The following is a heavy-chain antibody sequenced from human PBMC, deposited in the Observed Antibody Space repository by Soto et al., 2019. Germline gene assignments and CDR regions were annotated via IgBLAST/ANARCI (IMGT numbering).Heavy chain of an antibody. D-gene: IGHD1-1*01. Sequence: QVQLVESGGGVVQPGRSLRLSCAASGFTFSSYDMHWVRQAPGKGLEWVTLISSDSTNIYYLDSVKGRFTVSRDNSKDTVFLQMNSLRPEDTGVYYCVKGLNGQLNDWGQGTMVTVSS. CDR3: VKGLNGQLND. V-gene: IGHV3-30*18. J-gene: IGHJ3*01. CDR1: GFTFSSYD. CDR2: ISSDSTNI.